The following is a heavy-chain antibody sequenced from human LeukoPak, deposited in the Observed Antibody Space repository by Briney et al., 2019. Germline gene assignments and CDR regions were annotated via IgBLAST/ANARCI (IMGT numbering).Heavy chain of an antibody. CDR2: ISGSGGST. J-gene: IGHJ6*02. CDR3: AKDTSSPGSLYYYDSSPDGMDV. CDR1: GFTFSSCA. Sequence: PGGSLRLSCAASGFTFSSCAMSWVRQAPGKGLEWVSAISGSGGSTYYADSVKGRFTISRDNSKNTLYLQMNSLRAEDTAVYYCAKDTSSPGSLYYYDSSPDGMDVWGQGTTVTVSS. V-gene: IGHV3-23*01. D-gene: IGHD3-22*01.